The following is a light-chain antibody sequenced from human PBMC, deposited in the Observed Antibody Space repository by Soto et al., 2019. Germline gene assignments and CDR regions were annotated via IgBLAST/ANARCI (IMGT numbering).Light chain of an antibody. CDR1: SSNIGAGYN. V-gene: IGLV1-40*01. CDR3: QSYDSSLSGGL. CDR2: GDS. J-gene: IGLJ3*02. Sequence: QSVLTQPPSVSGAPGQRVTISCTGSSSNIGAGYNVHWYQQVPGTAPKLLIYGDSNRPSGVPDRFSGSKSGTSASLAITGLQVEDEADYYCQSYDSSLSGGLFGGGTKLTVL.